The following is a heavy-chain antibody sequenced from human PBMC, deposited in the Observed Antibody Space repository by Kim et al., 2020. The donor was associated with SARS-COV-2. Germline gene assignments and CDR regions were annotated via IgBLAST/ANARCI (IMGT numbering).Heavy chain of an antibody. J-gene: IGHJ4*02. CDR2: IIGSGTTI. CDR3: ARGPNYSPFDY. D-gene: IGHD4-4*01. Sequence: GGSLRLSCVASGFTFSSYEMNWVRQSPGKGLEWVPYIIGSGTTIYYADSVRGRFTISRDNDKNSLYLQMNSLRAEDTAVYYCARGPNYSPFDYWGQGTLVTVSS. V-gene: IGHV3-48*03. CDR1: GFTFSSYE.